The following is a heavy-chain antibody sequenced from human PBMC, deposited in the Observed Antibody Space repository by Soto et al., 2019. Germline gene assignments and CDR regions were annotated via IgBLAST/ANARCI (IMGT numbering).Heavy chain of an antibody. J-gene: IGHJ6*02. Sequence: SDTLSLTYIISGCSISSSGYYWRWIRQHPGKGLEWIGYIYYSGSTYYNPSLKSRVTISVDTSKNQFSLKLSSVTAADTAVYYCARDWNSWYGYYYYGMDVWGQGTTDT. D-gene: IGHD6-13*01. CDR1: GCSISSSGYY. CDR3: ARDWNSWYGYYYYGMDV. V-gene: IGHV4-31*03. CDR2: IYYSGST.